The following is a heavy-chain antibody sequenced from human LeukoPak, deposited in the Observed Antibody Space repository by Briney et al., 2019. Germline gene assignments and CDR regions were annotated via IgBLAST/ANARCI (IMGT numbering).Heavy chain of an antibody. J-gene: IGHJ2*01. CDR2: INHSGST. D-gene: IGHD3-10*01. Sequence: SETLSLTCAVYGGSFSGYYWSWIRQPPGKGLEWIGEINHSGSTNYNPSLKSRVTISVDTSKNQFSLKLSSVTAADTAVYCCAREGSGSSFDLWGRGTLVTVSS. CDR3: AREGSGSSFDL. CDR1: GGSFSGYY. V-gene: IGHV4-34*01.